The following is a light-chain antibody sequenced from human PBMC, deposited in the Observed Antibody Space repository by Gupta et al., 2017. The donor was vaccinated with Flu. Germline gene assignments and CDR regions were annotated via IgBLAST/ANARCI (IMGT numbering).Light chain of an antibody. CDR3: QQYGSSPPHIT. V-gene: IGKV3-20*01. Sequence: EIVLTQSPGTLSLSPGERATLSCRASQSVSSSYLAWYQQKPGQAPRLLIYGASSRATGIPDRFSGSGSGTDFTLTISRLEPEDFAVYYCQQYGSSPPHITFGPGTKVDIK. CDR1: QSVSSSY. CDR2: GAS. J-gene: IGKJ3*01.